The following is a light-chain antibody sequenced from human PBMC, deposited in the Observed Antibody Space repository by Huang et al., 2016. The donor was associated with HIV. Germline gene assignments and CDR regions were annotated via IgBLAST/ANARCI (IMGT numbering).Light chain of an antibody. Sequence: DIQMTQSPSSLSASVGDRVTITCRASQSVSSYLNWYQEKPGKAPKRLIYAVSTLESGVPSRFSGSGSGTDFTLTITSLQPEDFATYYCQQSYSIPRTVGQGTKVEIK. CDR1: QSVSSY. J-gene: IGKJ1*01. CDR2: AVS. V-gene: IGKV1-39*01. CDR3: QQSYSIPRT.